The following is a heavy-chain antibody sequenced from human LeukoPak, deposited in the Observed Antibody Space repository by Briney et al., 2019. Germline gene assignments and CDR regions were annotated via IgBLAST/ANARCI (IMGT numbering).Heavy chain of an antibody. Sequence: PSETLSLTCSVSGGSISGHYWTWIRQPPGKGLEWIGCMFYSGSTNYSPSLKSRVTISVDTSKNQFSLKLTSVTAADTAVYYCASRNDILTGYVFDFWGQGTLVTVSS. V-gene: IGHV4-59*08. D-gene: IGHD3-9*01. CDR1: GGSISGHY. J-gene: IGHJ4*02. CDR2: MFYSGST. CDR3: ASRNDILTGYVFDF.